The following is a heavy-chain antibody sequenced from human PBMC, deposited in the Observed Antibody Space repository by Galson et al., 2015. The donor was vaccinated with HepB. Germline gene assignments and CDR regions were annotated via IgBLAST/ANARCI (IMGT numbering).Heavy chain of an antibody. CDR2: IDPSDSYT. Sequence: QSGAEVTKPGESLRISCKGSGYSFPSYWISWVRQMPGKGLEWMGRIDPSDSYTNYSPSFRGHVTISADKSISTAYLQWSSLKASDTAMYYCASDSSSSNYYYYGMDVWGQGTTVTVSS. V-gene: IGHV5-10-1*01. J-gene: IGHJ6*02. D-gene: IGHD6-6*01. CDR3: ASDSSSSNYYYYGMDV. CDR1: GYSFPSYW.